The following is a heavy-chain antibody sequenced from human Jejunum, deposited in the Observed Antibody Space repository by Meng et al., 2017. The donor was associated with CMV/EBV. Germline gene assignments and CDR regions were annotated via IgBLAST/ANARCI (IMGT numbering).Heavy chain of an antibody. J-gene: IGHJ5*02. D-gene: IGHD3-9*01. V-gene: IGHV3-53*01. CDR2: LHSSGGT. CDR3: ARLPTGYPNWLDL. CDR1: TS. Sequence: TSFSWVRQAPGKVLEWVSALHSSGGTYYADSVRGRFTISRDNSKNTLYLQMDSLRAEDTAVYYCARLPTGYPNWLDLWGQGILVTVS.